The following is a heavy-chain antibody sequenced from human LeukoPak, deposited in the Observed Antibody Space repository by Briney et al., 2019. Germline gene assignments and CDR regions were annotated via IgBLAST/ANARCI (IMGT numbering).Heavy chain of an antibody. Sequence: GGSLRLSCAASGFTFSSYRMNWVRQAPGKGLEWVSSISSSSSYIYYADSVKGRFTISRDNAKNSLYLQMNSLRAEDTAVYYCARDRSPRTGSGVRYFDYWGQGTLVTVSS. V-gene: IGHV3-21*01. J-gene: IGHJ4*02. CDR2: ISSSSSYI. CDR3: ARDRSPRTGSGVRYFDY. CDR1: GFTFSSYR. D-gene: IGHD3-10*01.